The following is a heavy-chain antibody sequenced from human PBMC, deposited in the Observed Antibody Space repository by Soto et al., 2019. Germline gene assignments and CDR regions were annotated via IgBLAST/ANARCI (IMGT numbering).Heavy chain of an antibody. CDR2: IFWNDDK. Sequence: QITLKESGPTLVKPTQPLTLTCAFSGFSLSTSGVGVGWIRQPPGKALEWLAVIFWNDDKRYSPSVKSRLTITKDTTRNQVVLTMTNMDPVDTGTYYCARRGEQASQPFDSWGQGSLVTVS. CDR3: ARRGEQASQPFDS. V-gene: IGHV2-5*01. CDR1: GFSLSTSGVG. D-gene: IGHD2-21*01. J-gene: IGHJ4*02.